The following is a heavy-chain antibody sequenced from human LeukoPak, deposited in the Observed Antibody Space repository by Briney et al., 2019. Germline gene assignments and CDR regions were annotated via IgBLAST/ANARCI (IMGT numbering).Heavy chain of an antibody. CDR1: GFTFSTYS. V-gene: IGHV3-48*01. CDR3: AKALLRFFDY. CDR2: ISSRSSTI. D-gene: IGHD5-12*01. J-gene: IGHJ4*02. Sequence: GGSLRLSCAASGFTFSTYSMNWVRQAPGKGLEWVSYISSRSSTIYYADSVKGRFTISRDNSKNTLYLQMNSLRAEDTAVYYCAKALLRFFDYWGQGTLVTVSS.